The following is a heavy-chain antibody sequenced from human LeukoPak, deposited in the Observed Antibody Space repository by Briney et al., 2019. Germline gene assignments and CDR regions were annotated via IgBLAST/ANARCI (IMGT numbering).Heavy chain of an antibody. D-gene: IGHD3-10*01. CDR3: AKASSYGSGSYSKPCDY. CDR2: ISGSGDST. V-gene: IGHV3-23*01. J-gene: IGHJ4*02. CDR1: GFTFSSYA. Sequence: PGGSLRLPCAASGFTFSSYAMTWVRQAPGKGLEWVSAISGSGDSTYYADSVKGRFTISRDNSKNTLYLQMNSLRADDTAVYYCAKASSYGSGSYSKPCDYWGQGTLVTVSS.